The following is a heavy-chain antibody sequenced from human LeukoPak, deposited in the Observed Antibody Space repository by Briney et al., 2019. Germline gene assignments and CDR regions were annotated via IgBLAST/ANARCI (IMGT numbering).Heavy chain of an antibody. CDR1: GYTFTGYY. V-gene: IGHV1-2*02. J-gene: IGHJ5*02. CDR2: INPNSGGT. D-gene: IGHD1-20*01. CDR3: ARAQYNWKNWFDP. Sequence: ASVKVSCKASGYTFTGYYMHWVRQAPGQGLEWMGWINPNSGGTNYAQKFQGRVTMTRDTSISTAYMELSRLRSDDTAVYYCARAQYNWKNWFDPWGQGTLVTVSS.